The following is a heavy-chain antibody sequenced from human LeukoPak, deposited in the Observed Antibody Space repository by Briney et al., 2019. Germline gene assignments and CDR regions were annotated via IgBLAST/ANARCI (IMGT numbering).Heavy chain of an antibody. CDR1: GGSISATTYY. D-gene: IGHD6-6*01. J-gene: IGHJ5*02. CDR3: ARVGWGNAAAHPNWLDP. V-gene: IGHV4-39*07. Sequence: SETLSLTCTVSGGSISATTYYWGWIRQPPGTGLEWIAHIYYNGNTAYNPSLKSRATISIDTSKNQFSLRLTSVTAADTAVYYCARVGWGNAAAHPNWLDPWGQGILVTVSS. CDR2: IYYNGNT.